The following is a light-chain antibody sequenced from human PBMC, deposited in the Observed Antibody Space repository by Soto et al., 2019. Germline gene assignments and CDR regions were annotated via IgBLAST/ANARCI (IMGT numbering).Light chain of an antibody. CDR2: EVS. V-gene: IGLV2-8*01. CDR3: SSYVGSNNPHVV. CDR1: SSDVGGYNY. Sequence: QSVLTQPPSASGSPGQSVTISCTGTSSDVGGYNYVSWYQQHPGKAPKLMIYEVSKRPSGVPDRFSGSKSGNTASLTVSGLQTEDEADYYCSSYVGSNNPHVVFGGGTKVTVL. J-gene: IGLJ2*01.